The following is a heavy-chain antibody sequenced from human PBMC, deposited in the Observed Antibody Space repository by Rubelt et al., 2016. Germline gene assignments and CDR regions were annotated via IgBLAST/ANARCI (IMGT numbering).Heavy chain of an antibody. CDR2: INHSGST. CDR3: ARGLARAAAAPRRLWFDP. Sequence: QVQLQQWGAGLLKPSETLSLTCAVYGGSFSGYYWSWIRQPPGKGLEWIGEINHSGSTNYNPSLKSRVTSSGETSKNPFSPKRVSVTAADTAVYYCARGLARAAAAPRRLWFDPWGQGTLVTVSS. D-gene: IGHD6-13*01. J-gene: IGHJ5*02. V-gene: IGHV4-34*01. CDR1: GGSFSGYY.